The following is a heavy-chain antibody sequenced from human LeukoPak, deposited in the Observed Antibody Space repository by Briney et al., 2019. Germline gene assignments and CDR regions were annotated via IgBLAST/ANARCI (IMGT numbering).Heavy chain of an antibody. CDR3: ARDVYYYDSSGFDP. J-gene: IGHJ5*02. V-gene: IGHV3-21*01. CDR2: ISGSSSYI. Sequence: GGSLRLSCAASGFTFSNYYMNWVRQAPGKGLEWVSSISGSSSYIYYADSVKGRFTISRDNAKNSLYLQMNSLRAEDTAVYYCARDVYYYDSSGFDPWGQGTLVTDSS. D-gene: IGHD3-22*01. CDR1: GFTFSNYY.